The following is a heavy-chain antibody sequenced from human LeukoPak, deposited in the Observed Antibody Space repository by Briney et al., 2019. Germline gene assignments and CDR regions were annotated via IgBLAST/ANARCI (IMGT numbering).Heavy chain of an antibody. CDR1: GGSFSGEN. Sequence: SETLSLTCAVHGGSFSGENSCCSPHRPGEGLEWIGEINHSGSTNYNPSLKSRVTISVDTSKNQFSLKLSSVTAADTAVYYCARGVRALEQQLRFWNYWGQGTLVTVSS. CDR3: ARGVRALEQQLRFWNY. CDR2: INHSGST. D-gene: IGHD6-13*01. V-gene: IGHV4-34*01. J-gene: IGHJ4*02.